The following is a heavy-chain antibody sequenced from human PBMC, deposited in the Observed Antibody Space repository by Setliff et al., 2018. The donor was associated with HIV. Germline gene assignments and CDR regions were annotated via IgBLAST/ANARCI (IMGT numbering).Heavy chain of an antibody. J-gene: IGHJ4*02. CDR3: ARATATWLVDN. CDR2: VYYSGST. CDR1: GGSMTTHF. V-gene: IGHV4-59*11. D-gene: IGHD2-15*01. Sequence: SETLSLTCTVSGGSMTTHFWSWIRQPPGKGLEWIGSVYYSGSTNYNPSLKSRVTISLDTSENQFSLNLNSVTAADTAVYYCARATATWLVDNWGQGTLVTVSS.